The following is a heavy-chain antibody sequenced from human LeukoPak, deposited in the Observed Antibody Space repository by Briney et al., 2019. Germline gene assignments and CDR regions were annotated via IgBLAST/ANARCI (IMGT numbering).Heavy chain of an antibody. V-gene: IGHV4-61*01. D-gene: IGHD6-19*01. J-gene: IGHJ6*02. Sequence: SETLSLTCTVSGGSVSSGCYYWSWIRQPPGKGLEWIGYVYYTWTNNYNPSLRSRVTISADTSKNQFSMEVSSVTPPGTAVYYCARGSGWSNYYYYYGMDVWGQGTTVTVSS. CDR3: ARGSGWSNYYYYYGMDV. CDR1: GGSVSSGCYY. CDR2: VYYTWTN.